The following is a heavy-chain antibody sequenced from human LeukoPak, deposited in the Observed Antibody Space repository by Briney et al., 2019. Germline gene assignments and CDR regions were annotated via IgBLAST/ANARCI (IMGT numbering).Heavy chain of an antibody. CDR1: GYTLTELS. CDR3: ATGSPLIFQYGMDV. CDR2: FDPEDGET. Sequence: ASVNVSCKVSGYTLTELSMHWVRQAPGKGLEWMGGFDPEDGETIYAQKFQGRVTMTEDTSTDTAYMELCSLRSEDTAVYYCATGSPLIFQYGMDVWGQGTTVTVSS. V-gene: IGHV1-24*01. D-gene: IGHD2-21*01. J-gene: IGHJ6*02.